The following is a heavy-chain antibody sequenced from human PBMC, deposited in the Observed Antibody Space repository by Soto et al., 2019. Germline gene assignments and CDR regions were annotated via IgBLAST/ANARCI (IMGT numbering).Heavy chain of an antibody. V-gene: IGHV4-34*01. D-gene: IGHD6-13*01. CDR1: GGSFSGYY. Sequence: SETLSLTCAVYGGSFSGYYWSWIRQPPGKGLEWIGEINHSGSTNYNPSLKSRVTISVDTSKNQFSLKLSSVTAADTAVYYCARGGIAAAGMGSAWFDPWGQGTLVTVSS. CDR2: INHSGST. J-gene: IGHJ5*02. CDR3: ARGGIAAAGMGSAWFDP.